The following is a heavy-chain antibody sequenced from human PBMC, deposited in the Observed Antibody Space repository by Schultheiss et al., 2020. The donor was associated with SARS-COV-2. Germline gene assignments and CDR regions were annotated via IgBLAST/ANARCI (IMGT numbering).Heavy chain of an antibody. CDR2: IYYSGST. D-gene: IGHD5-18*01. CDR3: ARDFDTAMVDY. J-gene: IGHJ4*02. V-gene: IGHV4-31*03. Sequence: SETLSLTCTVSGGSISSGGYYWSWIRQHPGKGLEWIGYIYYSGSTYYNPSLKSRVTISVDTSKNQFSLKLSSVTAADTAVYYCARDFDTAMVDYWGQGTLVTVSS. CDR1: GGSISSGGYY.